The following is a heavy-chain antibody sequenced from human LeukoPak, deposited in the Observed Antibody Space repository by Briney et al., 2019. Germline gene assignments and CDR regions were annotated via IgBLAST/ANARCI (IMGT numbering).Heavy chain of an antibody. Sequence: GASVKVSCKASGGTFSGYAISWVRQGPGQGLEWMGGIIPIFGTANYAQKFQGRVTITTDESTSTAYMELSSLRSEDTAVYYCARDLVLRGGRMGYYFDYWGQGTLVTVSS. CDR3: ARDLVLRGGRMGYYFDY. J-gene: IGHJ4*02. D-gene: IGHD6-6*01. V-gene: IGHV1-69*05. CDR1: GGTFSGYA. CDR2: IIPIFGTA.